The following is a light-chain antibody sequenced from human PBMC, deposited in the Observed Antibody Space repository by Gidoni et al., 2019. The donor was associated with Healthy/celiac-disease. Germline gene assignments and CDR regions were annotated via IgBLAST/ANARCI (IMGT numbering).Light chain of an antibody. CDR2: GAS. CDR3: QQYGSSPLGIT. Sequence: EIVLTQSPGTLSLSPGERATLSCRASQSVSSSYLAWYQQKPGQAPRLLIYGASSRATGIPDRFSGSGYGTDFTLTISRMEPEDFAVYYCQQYGSSPLGITFGPGTKVDIK. V-gene: IGKV3-20*01. J-gene: IGKJ3*01. CDR1: QSVSSSY.